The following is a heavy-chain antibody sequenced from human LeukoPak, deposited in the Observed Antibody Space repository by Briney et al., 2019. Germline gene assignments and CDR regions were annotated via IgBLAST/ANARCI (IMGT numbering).Heavy chain of an antibody. J-gene: IGHJ4*02. CDR3: ALLGPGRLWFGESIDY. D-gene: IGHD3-10*01. CDR1: GYTFTGYY. V-gene: IGHV1-46*01. Sequence: ASVKVSCKASGYTFTGYYMHWVRQAPGQGLEWMGIINPSGGSTSYAQKFQGRVTMTRDTSTSTVYMELSSLRSEDTAVYYCALLGPGRLWFGESIDYWGQGTLVTVSS. CDR2: INPSGGST.